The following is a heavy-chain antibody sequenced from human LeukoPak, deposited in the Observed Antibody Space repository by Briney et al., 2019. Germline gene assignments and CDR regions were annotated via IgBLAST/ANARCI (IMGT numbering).Heavy chain of an antibody. Sequence: PGGSLRLSCTASGFTFGDYAMNWFRRAPGKGLEWVGFIRSKAYGGTTEYAASVKGRFTISRDDSKSIAYLQMNSLKNEDTAVYYCTRDLPYYYDSSGYSGYWGQGTLVTVSS. CDR1: GFTFGDYA. J-gene: IGHJ4*02. CDR3: TRDLPYYYDSSGYSGY. V-gene: IGHV3-49*03. CDR2: IRSKAYGGTT. D-gene: IGHD3-22*01.